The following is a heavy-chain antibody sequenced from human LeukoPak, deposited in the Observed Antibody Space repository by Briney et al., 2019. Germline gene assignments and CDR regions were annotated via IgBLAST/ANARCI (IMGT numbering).Heavy chain of an antibody. Sequence: GGSLRLSCAASGFTFRSYGMHWVPEAPGKGLVGVSRINSDGSSTSYADSVKGRFTISRDNAKITLYLQMNSLRAEDTAVYYCARGIEGATTAYYYGMDVWGQGTTVTVSS. CDR1: GFTFRSYG. CDR3: ARGIEGATTAYYYGMDV. J-gene: IGHJ6*02. V-gene: IGHV3-74*01. D-gene: IGHD1-26*01. CDR2: INSDGSST.